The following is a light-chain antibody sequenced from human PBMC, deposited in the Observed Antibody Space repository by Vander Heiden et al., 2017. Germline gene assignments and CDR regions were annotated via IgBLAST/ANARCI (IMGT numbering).Light chain of an antibody. CDR3: QQYDNLPWT. Sequence: QMIQSPSSLSASVGDRVTITCQASQGISNYLNWYQQKPGKAPKLLIYDASNLETGVPSRFSGSGSGTDFTFTISSLQPEDIATYYCQQYDNLPWTFGQGTKVEIK. CDR2: DAS. V-gene: IGKV1-33*01. J-gene: IGKJ1*01. CDR1: QGISNY.